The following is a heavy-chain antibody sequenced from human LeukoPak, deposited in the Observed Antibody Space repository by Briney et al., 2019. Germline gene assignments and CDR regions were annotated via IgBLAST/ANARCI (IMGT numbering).Heavy chain of an antibody. J-gene: IGHJ6*02. D-gene: IGHD3-10*01. V-gene: IGHV4-59*08. CDR1: GGSISGYY. Sequence: PSETLSLTCTVSGGSISGYYWSCIRQPPGKGLEWIGYIYYSGGTDYNPSLKSRATMSVDTSKNQLSLRLSPVTAADTAVYYCARVQTVPYYYRMDVWGQGTKVTVPS. CDR2: IYYSGGT. CDR3: ARVQTVPYYYRMDV.